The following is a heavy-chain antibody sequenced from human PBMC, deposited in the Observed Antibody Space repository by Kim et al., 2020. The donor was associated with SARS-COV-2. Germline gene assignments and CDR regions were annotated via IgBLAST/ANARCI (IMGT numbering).Heavy chain of an antibody. CDR3: ARWGAYREQWLAKSPYYYGMDV. CDR2: ISSSSSYI. D-gene: IGHD6-19*01. J-gene: IGHJ6*02. Sequence: GGSLRLSCAASGFTFSSYSMNWVRQAPGKGLEWVSSISSSSSYIYYADSVKGRFTISRDNAKNSLYLQMNSLRAEDTAVYYCARWGAYREQWLAKSPYYYGMDVWGQGTTVTVSS. CDR1: GFTFSSYS. V-gene: IGHV3-21*04.